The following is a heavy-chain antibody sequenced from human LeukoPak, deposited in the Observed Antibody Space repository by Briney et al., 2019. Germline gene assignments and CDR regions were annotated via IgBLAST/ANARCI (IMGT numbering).Heavy chain of an antibody. D-gene: IGHD5-18*01. CDR1: GFTFSSYG. CDR3: AKDLLRIQLWEDY. V-gene: IGHV3-30*02. Sequence: GGSLRLSCAASGFTFSSYGMHWVRQAPGKGLEWVAFIRYDGSNKYYADSVKGRFTISRDNPKNTLYLQMNSLRAEDTAVYYCAKDLLRIQLWEDYWGQGTLVTVSS. J-gene: IGHJ4*02. CDR2: IRYDGSNK.